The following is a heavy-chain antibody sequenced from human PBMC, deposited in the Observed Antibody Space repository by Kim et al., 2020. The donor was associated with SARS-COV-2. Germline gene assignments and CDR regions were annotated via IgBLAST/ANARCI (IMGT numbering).Heavy chain of an antibody. Sequence: YVDSVKGRFTISRDNAKNSLYLQMNSLRAEDTAVYYCARYYDYGDYYFDYWGQGTLVTVSS. J-gene: IGHJ4*02. D-gene: IGHD4-17*01. V-gene: IGHV3-7*03. CDR3: ARYYDYGDYYFDY.